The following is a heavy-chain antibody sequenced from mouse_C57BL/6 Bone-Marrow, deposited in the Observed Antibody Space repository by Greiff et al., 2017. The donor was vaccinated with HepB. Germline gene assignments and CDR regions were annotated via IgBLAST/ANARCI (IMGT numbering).Heavy chain of an antibody. V-gene: IGHV1-62-2*01. CDR2: FYPGSGSI. CDR1: GYTFTEYT. D-gene: IGHD1-1*01. J-gene: IGHJ3*01. CDR3: ASHEDGSLTTVVESSFAY. Sequence: VQLQQSGAELVKPGASVKLSCKASGYTFTEYTIHWVQQRPGQGLEWIGWFYPGSGSIKYNEKVKDKATLTADKSSSTVYMELSRLTSEGSAVYFCASHEDGSLTTVVESSFAYWGQGTLVTVSA.